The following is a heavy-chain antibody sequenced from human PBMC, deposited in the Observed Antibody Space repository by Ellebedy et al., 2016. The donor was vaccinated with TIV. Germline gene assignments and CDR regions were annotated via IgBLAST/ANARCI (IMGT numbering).Heavy chain of an antibody. D-gene: IGHD6-13*01. CDR2: INPDSGGT. Sequence: ASVKVSCKASGYTFTGYYMNWVRQAPGQGLEWMGWINPDSGGTNYAQKFQGRVTMTRDTSISTAYMELSRLRSDDTAVYYCAKVGSGAAATQFDYWGQGTLVTVSS. J-gene: IGHJ4*02. CDR3: AKVGSGAAATQFDY. CDR1: GYTFTGYY. V-gene: IGHV1-2*02.